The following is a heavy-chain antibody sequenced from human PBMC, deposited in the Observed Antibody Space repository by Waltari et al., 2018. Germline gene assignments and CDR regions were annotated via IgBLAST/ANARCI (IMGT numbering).Heavy chain of an antibody. CDR1: GFTFSDYA. Sequence: VQLFESGGDFVQPGGSLRLSCSASGFTFSDYAMNWVRQAPGKGLEWVSIIYSGGSKYYADSVKGRFSISRDDSKNTLYLLMNSLRPDDTAVYYCARDETEATTSPNSPYYSYYMDVWGKGTTVTVSS. V-gene: IGHV3-23*03. D-gene: IGHD1-1*01. CDR3: ARDETEATTSPNSPYYSYYMDV. J-gene: IGHJ6*03. CDR2: IYSGGSK.